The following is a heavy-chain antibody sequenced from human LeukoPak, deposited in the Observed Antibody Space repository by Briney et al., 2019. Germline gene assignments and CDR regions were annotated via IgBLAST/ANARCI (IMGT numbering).Heavy chain of an antibody. J-gene: IGHJ5*02. Sequence: ASVKVSCKASGYTFTGYYMHWVRRAPGQGLEWMGWINPNSGGTNYAQKFQGWVTMTRDTSISTAYMELSRLRSDDTAVYYCARGSRYCSGGSCYYNWFDPWGQGTLVTVSS. V-gene: IGHV1-2*04. CDR3: ARGSRYCSGGSCYYNWFDP. D-gene: IGHD2-15*01. CDR2: INPNSGGT. CDR1: GYTFTGYY.